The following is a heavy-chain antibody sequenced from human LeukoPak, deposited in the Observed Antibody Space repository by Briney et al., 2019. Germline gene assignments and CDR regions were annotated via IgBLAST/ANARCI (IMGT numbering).Heavy chain of an antibody. Sequence: SETLSLTCTVSGGSISSYYWSWIRQPAGKGLEWIGRIYTSGSTNYNPSLKSRVTMSVDTSKNQFSLKLSSVTAADTAVYYCARSSSWYESYWFDPWGQGTLVTVSS. J-gene: IGHJ5*02. CDR1: GGSISSYY. D-gene: IGHD6-13*01. V-gene: IGHV4-4*07. CDR2: IYTSGST. CDR3: ARSSSWYESYWFDP.